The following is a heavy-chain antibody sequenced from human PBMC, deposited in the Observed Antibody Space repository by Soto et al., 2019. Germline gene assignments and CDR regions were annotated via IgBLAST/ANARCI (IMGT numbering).Heavy chain of an antibody. CDR3: ARQPGPLLLWFGEYFDY. Sequence: QLQLQESGPGLVKPSETLSLTCTVSGGSVNTTSYYWGWIRQPPGKGLEWIGSIYNSVTPYYRTSLKSRITIAEDSSKNQFPLRMTSVTAADTAVYFCARQPGPLLLWFGEYFDYWGQGILVTVSS. CDR1: GGSVNTTSYY. D-gene: IGHD3-10*01. J-gene: IGHJ4*02. CDR2: IYNSVTP. V-gene: IGHV4-39*01.